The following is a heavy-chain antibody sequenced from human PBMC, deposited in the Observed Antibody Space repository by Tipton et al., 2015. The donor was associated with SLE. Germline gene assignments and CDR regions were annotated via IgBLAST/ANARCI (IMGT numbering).Heavy chain of an antibody. Sequence: QLVQSGAEVKKPGESLTISCKGSGYSFTSYWIGWVRQMPGKGLEWMGIIYPGDSDTRYSPSFQGQVTISADKSISTAYLQWSGLKASDTAMYYCARGMRTGVRIPGTHYYGMDVWGQGTTVTVSS. CDR3: ARGMRTGVRIPGTHYYGMDV. CDR1: GYSFTSYW. D-gene: IGHD2-8*02. CDR2: IYPGDSDT. V-gene: IGHV5-51*03. J-gene: IGHJ6*02.